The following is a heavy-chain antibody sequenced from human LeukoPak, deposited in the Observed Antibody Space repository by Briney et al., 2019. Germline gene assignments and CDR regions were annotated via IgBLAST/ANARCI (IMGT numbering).Heavy chain of an antibody. Sequence: ASVKVSCKASGYTFTSYDINWVRQAPGQGLEWMGWISAYNGNTNYAQKLQGRVTMTTDTSTSTAYMELRSLRSDDTAVYYCARVSDYDYVWGVLPEAFDIWGQGTMVTVSS. D-gene: IGHD3-16*01. CDR2: ISAYNGNT. J-gene: IGHJ3*02. V-gene: IGHV1-18*01. CDR1: GYTFTSYD. CDR3: ARVSDYDYVWGVLPEAFDI.